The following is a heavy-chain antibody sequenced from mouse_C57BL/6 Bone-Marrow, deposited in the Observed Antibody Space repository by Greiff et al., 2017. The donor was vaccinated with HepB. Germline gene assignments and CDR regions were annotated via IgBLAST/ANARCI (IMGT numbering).Heavy chain of an antibody. Sequence: EVQRVESGGDLVKPGGSLKLSCAASGFTFSSYGMSWVRQTPDKRLEWVATISSGGSYTYYPDSVKGRFTISRDNAKNTLYLQMSSLKSEDTAMYYCARWTMVTSYFDYWGQGTTLTVSS. J-gene: IGHJ2*01. CDR1: GFTFSSYG. CDR2: ISSGGSYT. V-gene: IGHV5-6*01. D-gene: IGHD2-1*01. CDR3: ARWTMVTSYFDY.